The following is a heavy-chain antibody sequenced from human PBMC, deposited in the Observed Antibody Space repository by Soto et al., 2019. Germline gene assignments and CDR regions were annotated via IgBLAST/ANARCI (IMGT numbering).Heavy chain of an antibody. CDR1: GFTFSAYW. CDR2: IKQDGSEK. D-gene: IGHD3-10*01. V-gene: IGHV3-7*01. CDR3: AGGGGGVFDS. J-gene: IGHJ4*02. Sequence: EVQLVESGGDLVQPGGSLRLSCVGSGFTFSAYWMTWVRQAPGKGLEWVAVIKQDGSEKYYVDSVKGRITISRDNAKNSKYLQMHSLRAEDTAVYFCAGGGGGVFDSWGQGTLVSDCS.